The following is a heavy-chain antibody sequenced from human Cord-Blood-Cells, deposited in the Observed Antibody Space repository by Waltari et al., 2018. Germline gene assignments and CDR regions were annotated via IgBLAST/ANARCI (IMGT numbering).Heavy chain of an antibody. Sequence: QLQLQESGPGLVKPTETLSLNCTVSGGSTSSSGYYWGWIRQHPGKGLEWIGSIYYSGSTDYNPSLKSRVTISVDTSKTQFSLKLSSVTAADTAVYYCASWWSYYAFDIWGKGTMVTVSS. D-gene: IGHD1-26*01. J-gene: IGHJ3*02. CDR2: IYYSGST. CDR3: ASWWSYYAFDI. V-gene: IGHV4-39*01. CDR1: GGSTSSSGYY.